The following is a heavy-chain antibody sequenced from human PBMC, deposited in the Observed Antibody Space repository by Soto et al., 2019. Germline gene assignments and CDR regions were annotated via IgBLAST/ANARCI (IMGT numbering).Heavy chain of an antibody. CDR2: IYHSGST. D-gene: IGHD2-15*01. CDR3: ARAVGYCSGGSCYLFDY. V-gene: IGHV4-38-2*01. CDR1: GYSISSGYY. Sequence: SETLSLTCAVSGYSISSGYYWGWIRQPPGKGLEWIGSIYHSGSTYYNPSFKSRVTISVDTSKNQFSLKLSSVTAADTAVYYCARAVGYCSGGSCYLFDYWGQGTLVTVSS. J-gene: IGHJ4*02.